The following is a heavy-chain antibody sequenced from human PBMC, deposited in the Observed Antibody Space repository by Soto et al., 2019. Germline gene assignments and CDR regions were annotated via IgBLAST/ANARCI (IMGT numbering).Heavy chain of an antibody. Sequence: QVQLVESGGGVVQPGRSLRLSCGASGFTFSGYGMHWVRQAPGKGLDWVAVVRYDGSNIYYADSVKGRFTISRDNSKNTRYLQMNSLRAEDTAVYYCARDGVGATTYFGYFDYWGQGTLVTVSS. CDR2: VRYDGSNI. CDR1: GFTFSGYG. J-gene: IGHJ4*02. V-gene: IGHV3-33*01. CDR3: ARDGVGATTYFGYFDY. D-gene: IGHD1-26*01.